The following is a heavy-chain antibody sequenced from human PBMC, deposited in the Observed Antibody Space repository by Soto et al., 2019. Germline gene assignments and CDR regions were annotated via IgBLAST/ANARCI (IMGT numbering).Heavy chain of an antibody. CDR2: INPSGGST. Sequence: ASVKVSCKASGYTFTSYYMHWVRQAPGQGLEWMGIINPSGGSTSYAQKFQGRVTMTRDMSTSTVYMELSSLRSEDTAVYYCARGKSDILTGYYYMDVWSQGTTDTVSS. D-gene: IGHD3-9*01. V-gene: IGHV1-46*03. CDR1: GYTFTSYY. J-gene: IGHJ6*03. CDR3: ARGKSDILTGYYYMDV.